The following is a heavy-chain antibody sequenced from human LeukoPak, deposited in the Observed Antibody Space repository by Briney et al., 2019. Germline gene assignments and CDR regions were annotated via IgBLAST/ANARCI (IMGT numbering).Heavy chain of an antibody. J-gene: IGHJ3*02. CDR3: AKAHHSIYDSSGYYYFDAFDI. Sequence: GGSLRLSCAASGFTFSSYAMSWVRQAPGKGLEWGSAIIGSGGSTYYADSVKGRFTISRDNSKNTLYLQMNSLRAEDTAVYYCAKAHHSIYDSSGYYYFDAFDIWGQGTMVTVSS. V-gene: IGHV3-23*01. D-gene: IGHD3-22*01. CDR1: GFTFSSYA. CDR2: IIGSGGST.